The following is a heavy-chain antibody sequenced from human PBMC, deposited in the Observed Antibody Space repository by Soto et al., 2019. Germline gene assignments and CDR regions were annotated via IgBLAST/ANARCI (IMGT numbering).Heavy chain of an antibody. CDR3: ATGVNNRNLDGFDV. CDR1: GGTFSNHA. D-gene: IGHD4-4*01. V-gene: IGHV1-69*13. J-gene: IGHJ3*01. Sequence: SVKVSCKASGGTFSNHALNWVRQAPGQGLEWMGGIIPVFDIPNYPQKLQGRVTISADESTTTATLELSSLRSEDTAVYYCATGVNNRNLDGFDVWGQGTMVTVSS. CDR2: IIPVFDIP.